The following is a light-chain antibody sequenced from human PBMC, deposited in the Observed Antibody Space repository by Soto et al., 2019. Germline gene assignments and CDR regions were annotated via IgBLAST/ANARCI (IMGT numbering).Light chain of an antibody. V-gene: IGKV1-9*01. CDR3: QHVNSYPQT. CDR1: QVISTS. Sequence: DLQLTQSPSFLSPSLGESATIXXRASQVISTSLAWYQVKPGKAPKLXIYAASTLQRGVPPRFSGSGAGTYFTLTISSLQPEDFATYYCQHVNSYPQTFGQGTRLEI. CDR2: AAS. J-gene: IGKJ5*01.